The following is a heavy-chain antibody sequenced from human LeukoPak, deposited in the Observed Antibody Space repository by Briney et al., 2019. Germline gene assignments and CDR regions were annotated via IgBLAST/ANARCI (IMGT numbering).Heavy chain of an antibody. CDR3: ARDHYYDSSGYYGY. J-gene: IGHJ4*02. CDR1: GFTFSSYS. V-gene: IGHV3-21*01. D-gene: IGHD3-22*01. CDR2: ISSISSYI. Sequence: GGSLRLSCAASGFTFSSYSMNWVRQAPGKGLEWVSSISSISSYIYYADSVKGRFTISRDNAKNSLYLQMNSLRAEDTAVYYCARDHYYDSSGYYGYWGQGTLVTVSS.